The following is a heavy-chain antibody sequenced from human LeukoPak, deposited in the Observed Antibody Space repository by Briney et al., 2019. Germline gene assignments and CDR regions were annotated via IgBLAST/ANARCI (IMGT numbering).Heavy chain of an antibody. CDR2: IYYSGST. V-gene: IGHV4-61*01. D-gene: IGHD7-27*01. Sequence: PSETLSLTCTVSGGSVGSGSYYWSWIRQPPGKGLEWIGYIYYSGSTNYNPSLKSRVTISVDTSKNQFSLELSSVTAADTAVYYCAREHGDDAFDIWGQGTMVTVSS. CDR1: GGSVGSGSYY. J-gene: IGHJ3*02. CDR3: AREHGDDAFDI.